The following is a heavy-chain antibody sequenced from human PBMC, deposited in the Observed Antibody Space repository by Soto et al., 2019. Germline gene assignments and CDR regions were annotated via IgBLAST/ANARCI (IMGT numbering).Heavy chain of an antibody. D-gene: IGHD3-3*01. Sequence: QVHLAESGGGVVQPGGSLRLSCAASGDSGFSFSSYGIHLVRQAPGKVLEWVSVISSDGANRHFADSVMGRFAVSRDESVHTVYLQVNALRPEDTAVYYCASARIFVSYYCGMDVWGHGTTVTVFS. J-gene: IGHJ6*02. CDR2: ISSDGANR. V-gene: IGHV3-30*03. CDR3: ASARIFVSYYCGMDV. CDR1: GDSGFSFSSYG.